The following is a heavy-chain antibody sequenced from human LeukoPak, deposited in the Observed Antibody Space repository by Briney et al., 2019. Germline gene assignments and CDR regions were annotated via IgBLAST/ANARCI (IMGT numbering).Heavy chain of an antibody. J-gene: IGHJ4*02. D-gene: IGHD3-22*01. CDR2: IYPGDSDT. V-gene: IGHV5-51*01. CDR3: ARLNGWDYYDSSPYYYVRGHYFDY. Sequence: PGESLKISCKGSGYSFTNYWIGWVRQMPGKGLEWMGIIYPGDSDTRYSPSFQGQVTISADKSISTAYLQWSRLKASDTAMYYCARLNGWDYYDSSPYYYVRGHYFDYWGQGTLVTVSS. CDR1: GYSFTNYW.